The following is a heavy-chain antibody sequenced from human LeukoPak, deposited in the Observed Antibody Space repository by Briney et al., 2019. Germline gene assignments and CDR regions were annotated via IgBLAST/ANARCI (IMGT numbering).Heavy chain of an antibody. CDR2: IIPIFGTA. D-gene: IGHD5-18*01. J-gene: IGHJ4*02. Sequence: GASVKVSCKASGGTFSSYAISWVRQAPGQGLEWMGGIIPIFGTANYAQKFQGRVTITADKSTSTAYMELSSLRSEDTAVYHCARGSELWSPHYFDYWGQGTLVTVSS. CDR3: ARGSELWSPHYFDY. CDR1: GGTFSSYA. V-gene: IGHV1-69*06.